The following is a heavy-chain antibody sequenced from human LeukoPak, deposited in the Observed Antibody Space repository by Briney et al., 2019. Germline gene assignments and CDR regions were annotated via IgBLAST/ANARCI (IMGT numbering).Heavy chain of an antibody. Sequence: GASVKVSCKASSYSFNSYGISWVRQAPGQGLEWMGWISAYNGNTNYAQKFQDRVTMTTDTSTSTAYMELRSLRSDDTAVYYCAREGYCNSTSCDKPFDCWGPGALVTVSS. J-gene: IGHJ4*02. CDR2: ISAYNGNT. D-gene: IGHD2-2*01. CDR1: SYSFNSYG. V-gene: IGHV1-18*01. CDR3: AREGYCNSTSCDKPFDC.